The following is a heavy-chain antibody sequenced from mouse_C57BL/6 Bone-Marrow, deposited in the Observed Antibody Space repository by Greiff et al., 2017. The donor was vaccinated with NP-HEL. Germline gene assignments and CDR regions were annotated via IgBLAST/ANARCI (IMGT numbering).Heavy chain of an antibody. Sequence: EVQRVESGEGLVKPGGSLKLSCAASGFTFSSYAMSWVRQTPEKRLEWVAYISSGGDYIYYADTVKGRFTISRDNARNTLYLQMSSLKSEDTAMYYCTSPYGYDTWFAYWGQGTLVTVSA. CDR2: ISSGGDYI. CDR1: GFTFSSYA. CDR3: TSPYGYDTWFAY. J-gene: IGHJ3*01. D-gene: IGHD2-2*01. V-gene: IGHV5-9-1*02.